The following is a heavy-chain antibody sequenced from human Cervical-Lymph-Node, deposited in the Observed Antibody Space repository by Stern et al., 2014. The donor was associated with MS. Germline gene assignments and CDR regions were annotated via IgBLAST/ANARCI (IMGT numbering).Heavy chain of an antibody. D-gene: IGHD3-16*01. CDR2: VIPLFGTA. V-gene: IGHV1-69*06. Sequence: VQLEESGPEVKKPGSSVKVSCKASGGTFSNDAINWVRQAPGQGLEWMGGVIPLFGTASYAQKFQDRVSITADKSTKTAFLEVYRLTSDDTAVYYCARDSPIFPKPLKGEIDYWGQGTLVTVSS. J-gene: IGHJ4*02. CDR1: GGTFSNDA. CDR3: ARDSPIFPKPLKGEIDY.